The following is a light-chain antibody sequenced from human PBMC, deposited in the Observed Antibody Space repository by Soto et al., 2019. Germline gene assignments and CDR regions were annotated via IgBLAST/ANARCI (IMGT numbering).Light chain of an antibody. CDR2: EVT. J-gene: IGLJ1*01. CDR1: SSDVGGYDH. V-gene: IGLV2-8*01. CDR3: SSDAGNYNYV. Sequence: QSVLSEPPSASGTTEQSGTIPCTGTSSDVGGYDHVSWYQQHPGKAPKLMIYEVTKRPAGVPDRFSGSKSGNTASLTVSGLQAEDEADYYCSSDAGNYNYVFGTATKVTVL.